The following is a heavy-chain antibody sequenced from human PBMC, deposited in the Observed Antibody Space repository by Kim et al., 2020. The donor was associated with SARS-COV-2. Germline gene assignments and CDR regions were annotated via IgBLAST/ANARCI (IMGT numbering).Heavy chain of an antibody. J-gene: IGHJ4*02. CDR2: IKSKTDGGTT. CDR1: GFTFSNAW. CDR3: TTDLGVATIKGVDY. D-gene: IGHD5-12*01. V-gene: IGHV3-15*01. Sequence: GGSLRLSCAASGFTFSNAWMSWVRQAPGEGLEWVGRIKSKTDGGTTDYAAPGKGRFTISRDDSKNTLYLRMNSLKTEDTAVYYCTTDLGVATIKGVDYWGQGTLGTVSS.